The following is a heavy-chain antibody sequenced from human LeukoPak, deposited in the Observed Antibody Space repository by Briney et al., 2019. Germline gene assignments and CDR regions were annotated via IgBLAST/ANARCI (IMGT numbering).Heavy chain of an antibody. CDR1: GYTFTSYA. J-gene: IGHJ4*02. CDR3: ARVKDYYGSGSYGYYFDY. V-gene: IGHV1-3*01. Sequence: ASVKVSCKASGYTFTSYAMHWVRQAPGQRLERMGWINAGNGNTKYSQKFQGRVTITRDTSASTAYMELSSLRSEDTAVYYCARVKDYYGSGSYGYYFDYWGQGTLVTVSS. CDR2: INAGNGNT. D-gene: IGHD3-10*01.